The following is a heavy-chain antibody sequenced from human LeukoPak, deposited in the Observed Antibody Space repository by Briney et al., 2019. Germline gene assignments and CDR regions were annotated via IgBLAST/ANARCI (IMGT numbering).Heavy chain of an antibody. CDR1: GFTFSSYD. J-gene: IGHJ5*02. V-gene: IGHV3-13*01. Sequence: GGSLRLSCAASGFTFSSYDMHWVRQATGKGLEWVSAIGTAGDTYYPGSVKGRFTISRENAKNSLYLQMNSLRAGDTAVYYCARGGKKTYYYGSGSYYHWFDPWGQGTLVTVSS. CDR2: IGTAGDT. CDR3: ARGGKKTYYYGSGSYYHWFDP. D-gene: IGHD3-10*01.